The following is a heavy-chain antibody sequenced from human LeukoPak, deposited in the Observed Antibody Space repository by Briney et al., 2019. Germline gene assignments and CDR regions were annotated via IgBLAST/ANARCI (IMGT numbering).Heavy chain of an antibody. CDR1: GGSIRSSYYY. Sequence: PSETLSLTCTVSGGSIRSSYYYWGWIRQPPGKGLEWIGSIYDSGSTYYNPSLKSRVTISVDTSRTQFSLRLSSVTAADTAVYYCARRGYSSVDNWFDPWGQGTLVIVSS. D-gene: IGHD6-19*01. CDR3: ARRGYSSVDNWFDP. CDR2: IYDSGST. V-gene: IGHV4-39*01. J-gene: IGHJ5*02.